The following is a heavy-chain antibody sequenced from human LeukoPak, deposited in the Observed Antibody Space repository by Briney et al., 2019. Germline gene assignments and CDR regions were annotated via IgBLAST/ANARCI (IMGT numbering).Heavy chain of an antibody. CDR1: GFTFSSYA. V-gene: IGHV3-64*01. CDR2: ISSNGGST. Sequence: GGSLRLSCAASGFTFSSYAMHWVRQAPGKGLEYVSAISSNGGSTYYANSVKGRFTISRDNSKNTLYLQMGSLRAEDMAVYYCAKGQWEPQHWGQGTLVTVSS. D-gene: IGHD1-26*01. J-gene: IGHJ1*01. CDR3: AKGQWEPQH.